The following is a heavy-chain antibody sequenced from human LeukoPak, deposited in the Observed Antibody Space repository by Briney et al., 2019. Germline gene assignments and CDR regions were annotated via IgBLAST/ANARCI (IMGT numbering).Heavy chain of an antibody. CDR2: IYYNGDT. D-gene: IGHD3-22*01. V-gene: IGHV4-39*01. Sequence: SETLSLTCSVSGGSISSSRSYWGWIRQTPGKGLEWVGSIYYNGDTYYNPSFKSRVSMSVDTAKNQISLILTSVTAADTAVYYCARHSGYYYARDAFDIRGQGTMVTVSS. CDR1: GGSISSSRSY. CDR3: ARHSGYYYARDAFDI. J-gene: IGHJ3*02.